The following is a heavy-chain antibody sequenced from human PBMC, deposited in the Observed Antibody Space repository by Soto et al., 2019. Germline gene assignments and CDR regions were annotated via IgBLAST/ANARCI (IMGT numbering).Heavy chain of an antibody. CDR1: GGTFSSYR. J-gene: IGHJ4*02. V-gene: IGHV1-69*01. CDR2: IMPIFATP. D-gene: IGHD2-2*01. Sequence: QVQLEQSGAEVKKPGSSVKVSCKSSGGTFSSYRISWVRQAPGQGLEWMGGIMPIFATPKYAQRFQGRVTISADESTSTAYMELRSVTADDTAVYYCAREVSSSRFDSWGQGTLVTVSS. CDR3: AREVSSSRFDS.